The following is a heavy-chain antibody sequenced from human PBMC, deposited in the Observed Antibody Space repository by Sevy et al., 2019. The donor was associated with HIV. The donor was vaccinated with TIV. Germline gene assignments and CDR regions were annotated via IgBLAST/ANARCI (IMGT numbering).Heavy chain of an antibody. CDR2: ISWDGGST. V-gene: IGHV3-43*01. D-gene: IGHD3-10*01. CDR3: AKDIHYYGSGSYYNRGYFDY. Sequence: GGSLRLSCAASGFTFDDYTMHWVRQAPGKGLEWVSLISWDGGSTYYADSVKGRFTISRDNSKNSLYLQMNSLRTEDTALYYCAKDIHYYGSGSYYNRGYFDYWGQGTLVTVSS. CDR1: GFTFDDYT. J-gene: IGHJ4*02.